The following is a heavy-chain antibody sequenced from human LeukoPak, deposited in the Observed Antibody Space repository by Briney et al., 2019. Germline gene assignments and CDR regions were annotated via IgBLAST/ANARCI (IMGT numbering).Heavy chain of an antibody. Sequence: GGSLRLSCAASGFIFSSYAMSWVRQAPGKGLEWVSAISGSGGSTYYADSVKGRFPISRDNSKNTLYLQMNSLRVEDTAVYYCAKVRWQQLVDFDYWGQGTLVTVSS. CDR3: AKVRWQQLVDFDY. J-gene: IGHJ4*02. V-gene: IGHV3-23*01. D-gene: IGHD6-13*01. CDR2: ISGSGGST. CDR1: GFIFSSYA.